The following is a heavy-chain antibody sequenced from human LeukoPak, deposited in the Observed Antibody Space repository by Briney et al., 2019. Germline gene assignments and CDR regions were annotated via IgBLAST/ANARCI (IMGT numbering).Heavy chain of an antibody. CDR1: GFSFSRHS. J-gene: IGHJ6*02. CDR2: ISSSGSYI. CDR3: AREGHSEQREESDMDV. V-gene: IGHV3-21*01. Sequence: GGSLRLSCAASGFSFSRHSMNWVRQGPGKGLEWVSSISSSGSYIYYADSVEGRFTISRDNAKNSLYLQMNSLRAEDTAVYYCAREGHSEQREESDMDVWGQGTTVTVSS. D-gene: IGHD6-25*01.